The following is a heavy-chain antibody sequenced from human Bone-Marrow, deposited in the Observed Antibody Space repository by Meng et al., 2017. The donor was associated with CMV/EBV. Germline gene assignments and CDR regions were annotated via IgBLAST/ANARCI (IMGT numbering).Heavy chain of an antibody. CDR2: ISSSSSYI. J-gene: IGHJ6*02. V-gene: IGHV3-21*01. D-gene: IGHD2-2*01. CDR3: ARVVVVPAATNYYYYGMDV. CDR1: GFTFSSYS. Sequence: GESLKIFCAASGFTFSSYSMNWVRQAPGKGLEWVPSISSSSSYIYYADSVKGRFTISRDNAKNSLYLQMNSLRAEDTAVYYCARVVVVPAATNYYYYGMDVWGQGTTVTVSS.